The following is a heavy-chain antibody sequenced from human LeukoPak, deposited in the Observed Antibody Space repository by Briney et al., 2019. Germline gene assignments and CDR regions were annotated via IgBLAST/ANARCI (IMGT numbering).Heavy chain of an antibody. CDR2: INPNSGGT. V-gene: IGHV1-2*02. Sequence: GASVKVSCKASGYTFTGYYMHWVRQAPGQGLEWMGWINPNSGGTNSAQKFQGRVTMTRDTSISTAYMELSRLRSDDTAVYYCAREGPITMVPYNWFDPWGQGTLVTVSS. D-gene: IGHD3-10*01. CDR3: AREGPITMVPYNWFDP. CDR1: GYTFTGYY. J-gene: IGHJ5*02.